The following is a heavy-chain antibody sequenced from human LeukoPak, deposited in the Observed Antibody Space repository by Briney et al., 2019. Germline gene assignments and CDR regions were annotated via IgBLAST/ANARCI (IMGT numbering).Heavy chain of an antibody. CDR3: ARDDESWFDP. V-gene: IGHV6-1*01. CDR1: GDSVSNNSAA. Sequence: SQTLSLTCAISGDSVSNNSAAWNWIRQSPSRGLEWLGRTYYRSKWYADYELSVKSRITINPDTSKNQFSLHLNSVTPEDTAVYFCARDDESWFDPGGQGTLVSVSS. J-gene: IGHJ5*02. CDR2: TYYRSKWYA.